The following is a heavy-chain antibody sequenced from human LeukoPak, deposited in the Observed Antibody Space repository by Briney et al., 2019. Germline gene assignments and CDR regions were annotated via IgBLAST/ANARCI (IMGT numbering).Heavy chain of an antibody. CDR2: IYYSGST. V-gene: IGHV4-39*01. CDR1: GGSISSSSCY. Sequence: PSETLSLTCTVSGGSISSSSCYWSWIRQPPGKGLEWIGSIYYSGSTYYNPSLKSRVTISVDTSKNQFSLTLCSVTAAGKAVYYCATCRYDFWSGYYKTPYYYYYYYMDVWGKGNTVTVSS. D-gene: IGHD3-3*01. CDR3: ATCRYDFWSGYYKTPYYYYYYYMDV. J-gene: IGHJ6*03.